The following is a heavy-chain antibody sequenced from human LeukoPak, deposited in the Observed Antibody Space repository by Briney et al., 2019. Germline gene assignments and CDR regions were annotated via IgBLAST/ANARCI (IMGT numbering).Heavy chain of an antibody. J-gene: IGHJ4*02. CDR1: GFTVSSTY. D-gene: IGHD2-15*01. CDR2: IYSGGNI. V-gene: IGHV3-53*01. CDR3: ASRHCSGGGCYFAGADPFDY. Sequence: GGSLRLSCAASGFTVSSTYMSWVRQTPGKGLEWVSVIYSGGNIYYIDSVKGRFTISRDTSKNTLYLQMNSLRAEDTAVYYCASRHCSGGGCYFAGADPFDYWGQGTLVTVSS.